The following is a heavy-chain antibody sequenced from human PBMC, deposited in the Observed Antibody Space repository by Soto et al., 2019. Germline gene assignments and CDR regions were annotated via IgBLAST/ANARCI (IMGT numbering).Heavy chain of an antibody. Sequence: QVQLVESGGGVVQPGTSLRLSCAASGFTFTHYPMHWVRQAPGEGLDWVAVISYDGNTKYYADSVKGRFTISRDTAENTXXLEMNSLRAEDTAVYYCAREVFLYHSRTYLGGNDYWGQGTLVTVSS. D-gene: IGHD3-10*01. J-gene: IGHJ4*02. CDR1: GFTFTHYP. CDR3: AREVFLYHSRTYLGGNDY. V-gene: IGHV3-30-3*01. CDR2: ISYDGNTK.